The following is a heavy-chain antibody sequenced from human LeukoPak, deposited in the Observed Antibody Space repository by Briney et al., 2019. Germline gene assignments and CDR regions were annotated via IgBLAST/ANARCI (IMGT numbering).Heavy chain of an antibody. CDR2: ISIISDYL. CDR1: GFTFSSYE. D-gene: IGHD3-22*01. CDR3: ARALNYYDSGGYYYGAFDI. J-gene: IGHJ3*02. Sequence: SGGSLRLSCAASGFTFSSYEMNWVRQAPGKGLEWVSSISIISDYLYYADSVKGRFTISRDNAKNSLYLQMNSLRAEDTAVYYCARALNYYDSGGYYYGAFDIWGQGTMVTVSS. V-gene: IGHV3-21*01.